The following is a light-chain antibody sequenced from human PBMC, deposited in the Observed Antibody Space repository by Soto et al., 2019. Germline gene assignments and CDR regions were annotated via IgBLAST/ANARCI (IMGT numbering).Light chain of an antibody. CDR1: SSDVGRYDY. V-gene: IGLV2-11*01. CDR2: DVT. J-gene: IGLJ1*01. Sequence: ALTQPRSVSASPGQSVTISCTGTSSDVGRYDYVSWYQQHPGKAPKLIVYDVTERPSGVPDRFSGSKSGNTASLTISGLQAEDEADYSCCSFAGSYSYVFGTGTKVTVL. CDR3: CSFAGSYSYV.